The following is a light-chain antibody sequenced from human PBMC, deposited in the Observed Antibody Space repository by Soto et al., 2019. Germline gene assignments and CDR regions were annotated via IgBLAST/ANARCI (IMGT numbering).Light chain of an antibody. CDR2: MAS. V-gene: IGKV1-5*03. J-gene: IGKJ4*01. CDR1: QSISVW. Sequence: DIQMTQSPSTLSASVGDRVTITCRASQSISVWLAWYQQKPGKAPHLLIYMASRLESGVPSRFSGSGSETEFTLTISSLQPDDFAPYYCQQYDNYRLTFGGGTEVEIK. CDR3: QQYDNYRLT.